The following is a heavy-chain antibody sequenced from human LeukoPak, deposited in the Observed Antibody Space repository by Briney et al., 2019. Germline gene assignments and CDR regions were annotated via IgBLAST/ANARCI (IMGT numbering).Heavy chain of an antibody. CDR2: INPSSGST. CDR1: GYTFATYY. D-gene: IGHD5-18*01. V-gene: IGHV1-46*01. CDR3: AIMSRVDTGKSPFDD. Sequence: ASVKVSCKASGYTFATYYMHWVRQAPGQGLEWMGVINPSSGSTNYAQNFQGRVTMTRDTSTSTVYMELSSLRSEDTAMYYCAIMSRVDTGKSPFDDWARDPWSPSPQ. J-gene: IGHJ4*02.